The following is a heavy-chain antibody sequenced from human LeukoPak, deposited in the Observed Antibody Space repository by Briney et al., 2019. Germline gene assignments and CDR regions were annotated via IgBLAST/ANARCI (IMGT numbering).Heavy chain of an antibody. D-gene: IGHD6-19*01. V-gene: IGHV1-3*01. Sequence: ASVKVSCKASGYTFTSYAMHWVRQAPGQGLEWMGWINAGNGDTKYSQKFQGRVTITRDTSASTAYMEVSSLRSEDTAVYYCARGRVFSSAWYGAFDIWGQGTMVTVSS. CDR3: ARGRVFSSAWYGAFDI. J-gene: IGHJ3*02. CDR1: GYTFTSYA. CDR2: INAGNGDT.